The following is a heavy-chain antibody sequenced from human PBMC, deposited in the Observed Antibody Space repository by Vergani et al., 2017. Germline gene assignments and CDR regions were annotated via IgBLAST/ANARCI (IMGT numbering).Heavy chain of an antibody. CDR1: GFTFSSYA. J-gene: IGHJ3*02. V-gene: IGHV3-30-3*01. CDR2: ISYDGSNK. D-gene: IGHD3-22*01. CDR3: ARDSYDSSGYYEDHDAFDI. Sequence: QVQLVESGGGVVQPGRSLRLSCAASGFTFSSYAMHWVRQAPSKGLEWVAVISYDGSNKYYTDSGKGRFTISIDNSKNTLYLQMNSLRAEDTAVYYCARDSYDSSGYYEDHDAFDIWGQGTMVTVSS.